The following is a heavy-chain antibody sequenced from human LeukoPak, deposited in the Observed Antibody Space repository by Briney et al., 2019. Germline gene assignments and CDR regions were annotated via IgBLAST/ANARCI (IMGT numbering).Heavy chain of an antibody. J-gene: IGHJ6*03. CDR1: GGSFSGYY. V-gene: IGHV4-34*01. CDR3: ARGLYYYYMDV. CDR2: INHSGST. Sequence: SETLSLTCAVYGGSFSGYYWSWIRQPPGKGLEWIGEINHSGSTNYNPSLKSRVTISVDTSKNQFSLKLSSVTAADTAVYYCARGLYYYYMDVWGKGTTVTVSS.